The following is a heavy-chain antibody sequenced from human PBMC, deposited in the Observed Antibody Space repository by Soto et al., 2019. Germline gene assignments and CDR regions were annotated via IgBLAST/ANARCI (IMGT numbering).Heavy chain of an antibody. CDR2: ISAGGYNT. V-gene: IGHV3-23*01. Sequence: GGSLRLSCADSGLTFSTYAINWVRQAPGKGLEWVSAISAGGYNTDYADSVKGRFTISRDNSKNTLYLQMNRLIDEDKAVYNCAKDHTVYWGYDDDYDKDVWGQGTRVTVSS. J-gene: IGHJ6*02. D-gene: IGHD1-26*01. CDR3: AKDHTVYWGYDDDYDKDV. CDR1: GLTFSTYA.